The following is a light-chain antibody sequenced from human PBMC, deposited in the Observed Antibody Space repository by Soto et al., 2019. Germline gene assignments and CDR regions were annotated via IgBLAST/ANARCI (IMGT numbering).Light chain of an antibody. CDR3: QQYDNLPPYT. CDR2: DAS. Sequence: DIQMTQSPSSLSASVGDRVTITCQASQDISNYLNWYQQKPGKAPKLLIYDASNLETGVPSRFSGSGSGTDFTCTSSSVQPEDIATYYCQQYDNLPPYTFGQGTKLEIK. J-gene: IGKJ2*01. V-gene: IGKV1-33*01. CDR1: QDISNY.